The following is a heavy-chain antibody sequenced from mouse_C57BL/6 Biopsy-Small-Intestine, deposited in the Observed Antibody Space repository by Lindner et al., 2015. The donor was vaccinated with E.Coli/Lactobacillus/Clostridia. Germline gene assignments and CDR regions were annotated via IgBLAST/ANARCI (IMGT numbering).Heavy chain of an antibody. D-gene: IGHD1-1*02. V-gene: IGHV1-18*01. J-gene: IGHJ4*01. CDR3: ARDLGYSYGGLDN. Sequence: SVKVSCKASGYTSTDYYMHWVRQAPGQGLEWMGWINPNSGGTNTAQKFQGRVTMTRDTSISTVYMELSRLRSDDTAVYYCARDLGYSYGGLDNWGQGTRVTVSS. CDR2: INPNSGGT. CDR1: GYTSTDYY.